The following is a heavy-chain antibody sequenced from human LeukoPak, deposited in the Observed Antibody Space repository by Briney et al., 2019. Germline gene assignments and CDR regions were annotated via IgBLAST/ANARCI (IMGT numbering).Heavy chain of an antibody. D-gene: IGHD6-19*01. CDR1: GVSISSSSYY. CDR2: VFTRGTT. CDR3: ARSSLAVYFDY. J-gene: IGHJ4*02. V-gene: IGHV4-61*09. Sequence: SETLSLTCTVSGVSISSSSYYWNWIRQPAGKRLEWLGHVFTRGTTNYNASLEGRLTISLDTARNQFSLYLSSVTAADTAMYFCARSSLAVYFDYWGQGTLVTASS.